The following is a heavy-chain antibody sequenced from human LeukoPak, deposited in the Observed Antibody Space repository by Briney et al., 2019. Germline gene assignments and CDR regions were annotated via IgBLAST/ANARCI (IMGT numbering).Heavy chain of an antibody. J-gene: IGHJ5*02. CDR3: ARDASIVGATENWFDP. D-gene: IGHD1-26*01. Sequence: SETLSLTCTVSGGSISSSSYYWGWIRQPPGKGLEWIGSIYYSGSTYYNPSLKSRVTISVDTSKNQFSLKLSSVTAADTAVYYCARDASIVGATENWFDPWGQGTLVTVSS. CDR2: IYYSGST. V-gene: IGHV4-39*02. CDR1: GGSISSSSYY.